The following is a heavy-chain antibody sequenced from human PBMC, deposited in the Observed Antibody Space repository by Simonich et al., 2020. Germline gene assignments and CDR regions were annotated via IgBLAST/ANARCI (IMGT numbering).Heavy chain of an antibody. V-gene: IGHV1-2*02. D-gene: IGHD2-21*01. Sequence: QVQLVQSGAEVKKPGASVKVSCKASGYTFTGYYMHWVRQAPGQGLEGMDWINPNSGGTNYAQKFQGRVTMTRETSISTAYMELSRLRADDTAVYYCARNGLVGILKAFDIWGQGTMVTVSS. CDR3: ARNGLVGILKAFDI. CDR2: INPNSGGT. J-gene: IGHJ3*02. CDR1: GYTFTGYY.